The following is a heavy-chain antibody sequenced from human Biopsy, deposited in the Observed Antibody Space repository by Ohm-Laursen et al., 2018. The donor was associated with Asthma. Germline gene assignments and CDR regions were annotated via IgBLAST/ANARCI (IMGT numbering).Heavy chain of an antibody. CDR3: ARKAGSCISRTCYSLDF. J-gene: IGHJ4*02. V-gene: IGHV1-69*13. CDR1: GGTFNTYA. CDR2: INSVFGTT. D-gene: IGHD2-2*01. Sequence: SVKVSCKALGGTFNTYAIGWVRQAPGQGLEWMGGINSVFGTTTYPQKFQDRVTITADDSTSTVYMELSSLRSEDTAVYYCARKAGSCISRTCYSLDFWGQGTLVTVSS.